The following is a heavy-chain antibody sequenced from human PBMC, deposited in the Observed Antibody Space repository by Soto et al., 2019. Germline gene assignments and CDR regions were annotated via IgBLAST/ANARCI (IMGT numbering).Heavy chain of an antibody. Sequence: GGSLRLSCAASGFTFSSYSMNWVRQAPGKGLEWVSSISSSSSYIYYADSVKGRFTISRDNAKNSLYLQMNSLRAEDTAVYYCARYCSSTSCHLNYYYYGMDVWGQGTTVTVSS. CDR3: ARYCSSTSCHLNYYYYGMDV. CDR2: ISSSSSYI. CDR1: GFTFSSYS. J-gene: IGHJ6*02. D-gene: IGHD2-2*01. V-gene: IGHV3-21*01.